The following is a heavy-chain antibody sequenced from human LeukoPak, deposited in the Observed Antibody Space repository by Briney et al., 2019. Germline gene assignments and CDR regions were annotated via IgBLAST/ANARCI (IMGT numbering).Heavy chain of an antibody. CDR3: ARDSDSLLWFGEFNRFDP. V-gene: IGHV3-64*01. D-gene: IGHD3-10*01. CDR2: ISSNGGSI. J-gene: IGHJ5*02. Sequence: GGSLRLSCAASGFTFSDYAMHWVRQPPAKELEYVSAISSNGGSIHYANSVKGRFTISRATSKHTLYLQMNRLRAEDTAVYYCARDSDSLLWFGEFNRFDPWGQGTLVTVSS. CDR1: GFTFSDYA.